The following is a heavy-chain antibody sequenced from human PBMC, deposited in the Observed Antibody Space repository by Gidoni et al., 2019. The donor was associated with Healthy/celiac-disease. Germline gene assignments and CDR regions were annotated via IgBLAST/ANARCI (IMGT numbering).Heavy chain of an antibody. V-gene: IGHV1-46*01. CDR2: INPSGGST. Sequence: QVQLVQSGAEVKKPGASVKVSCKASGYTFTSYYMHWVRRAPGQVLGWMGRINPSGGSTSYAQKFQGRVTMTRDTSTSTAYMKLSSLRSEDTAVYYCARASPPTAVAPFDYWGQGTLVTVSS. J-gene: IGHJ4*02. CDR3: ARASPPTAVAPFDY. D-gene: IGHD6-19*01. CDR1: GYTFTSYY.